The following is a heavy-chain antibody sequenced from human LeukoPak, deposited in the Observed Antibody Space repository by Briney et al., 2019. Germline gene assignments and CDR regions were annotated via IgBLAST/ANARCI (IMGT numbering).Heavy chain of an antibody. CDR1: GFNFYNYD. CDR2: ISRDGKRE. Sequence: GGSLRLSCAASGFNFYNYDILWVRQAPGKGLEGLATISRDGKREFYTDSLKGRFTISRDNSRNTLYLQMNSLRPEDTAVYYCVRDRLSRAYCGHDCYSAAFDYWGQGTLVTVSS. CDR3: VRDRLSRAYCGHDCYSAAFDY. V-gene: IGHV3-30*04. D-gene: IGHD2-21*02. J-gene: IGHJ4*02.